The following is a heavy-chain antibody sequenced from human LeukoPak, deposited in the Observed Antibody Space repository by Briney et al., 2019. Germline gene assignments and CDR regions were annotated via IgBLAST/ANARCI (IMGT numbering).Heavy chain of an antibody. CDR2: ISYDGSNK. CDR3: AKDLRASSSPYGSRWPWTNGNFGMDV. J-gene: IGHJ6*02. D-gene: IGHD6-19*01. V-gene: IGHV3-30-3*01. Sequence: GGSPRLSCAASGFTFSSYAMHWVRQAPGKGLEWVAVISYDGSNKYYADSVKGRLTISRDNSKDTLYLQMNRLRPEDTAVYYCAKDLRASSSPYGSRWPWTNGNFGMDVWGQGATVTVSS. CDR1: GFTFSSYA.